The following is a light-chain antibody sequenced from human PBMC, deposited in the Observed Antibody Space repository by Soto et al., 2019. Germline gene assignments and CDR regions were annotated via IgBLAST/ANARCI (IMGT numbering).Light chain of an antibody. CDR3: QQSYSTPT. CDR2: AAS. J-gene: IGKJ1*01. CDR1: QSISSY. Sequence: DLQMTQSPSSLSASVGDRVTITCRASQSISSYLNWYQQKPGKAPKLLIYAASSLQSGVPSRFSGSGSGTDFTLTISSLQPEEFATYYCQQSYSTPTCGQGTKVEIK. V-gene: IGKV1-39*01.